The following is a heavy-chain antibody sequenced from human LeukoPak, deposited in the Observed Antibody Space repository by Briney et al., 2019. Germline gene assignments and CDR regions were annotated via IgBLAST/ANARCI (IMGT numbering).Heavy chain of an antibody. CDR2: ISADNVNT. J-gene: IGHJ4*02. CDR3: ARDQAATNTQLRSCLD. CDR1: GYTFTSYG. V-gene: IGHV1-18*01. D-gene: IGHD4-11*01. Sequence: ASGKVSCKASGYTFTSYGISWVRQAPGQGLEWMGWISADNVNTNFAQKLQGRVTMTTDTSTSTGYMDLRSLRSDDTAMYHCARDQAATNTQLRSCLDWGQGTLVTVSS.